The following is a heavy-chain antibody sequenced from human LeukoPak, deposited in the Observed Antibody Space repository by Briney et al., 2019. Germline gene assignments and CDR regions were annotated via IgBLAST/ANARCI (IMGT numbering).Heavy chain of an antibody. J-gene: IGHJ2*01. CDR3: TRTTTTADWYFDL. CDR2: INSDGSST. V-gene: IGHV3-74*01. CDR1: GFTFSNYW. Sequence: GGSLRLSCAVSGFTFSNYWMYWVRQAPGKRLVWVARINSDGSSTTYADSVEGRFTISRDNTKSLLHLQMHSLRVDDSAVYFCTRTTTTADWYFDLWGRGTLVTVSS. D-gene: IGHD1-1*01.